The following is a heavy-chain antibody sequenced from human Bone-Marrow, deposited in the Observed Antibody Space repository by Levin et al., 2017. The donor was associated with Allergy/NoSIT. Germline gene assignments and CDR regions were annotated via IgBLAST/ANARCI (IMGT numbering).Heavy chain of an antibody. CDR2: IGSINSYA. CDR1: GFTFSTYN. V-gene: IGHV3-21*01. D-gene: IGHD3-22*01. CDR3: ATPQNLRDSMTDWYFDL. J-gene: IGHJ2*01. Sequence: KTGGSLRLSCAASGFTFSTYNFNWVRQAPGKGLEWVSSIGSINSYAYYADSVKGRFTISRDNAKNSLYLHMNGLRAEDTAIYYCATPQNLRDSMTDWYFDLWGRGTLVTVSS.